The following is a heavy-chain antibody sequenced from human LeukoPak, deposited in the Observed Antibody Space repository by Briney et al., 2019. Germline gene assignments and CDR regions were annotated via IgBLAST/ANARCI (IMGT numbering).Heavy chain of an antibody. D-gene: IGHD2-15*01. Sequence: PSETLSLTCTVSGGSISSGGYYWSWIRQPPGKGLEWIGYIYHSGSTYYNPSLKSRVTISVDRSKNQFSLKLSSVSAADTAVYYCARVRYCSGGSCYHVWFDPWGQGTLVTVSS. J-gene: IGHJ5*02. CDR3: ARVRYCSGGSCYHVWFDP. V-gene: IGHV4-30-2*01. CDR2: IYHSGST. CDR1: GGSISSGGYY.